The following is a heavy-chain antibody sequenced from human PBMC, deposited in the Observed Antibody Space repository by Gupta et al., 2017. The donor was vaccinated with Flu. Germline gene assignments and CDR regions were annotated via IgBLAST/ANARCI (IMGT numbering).Heavy chain of an antibody. CDR2: ISGSGGST. D-gene: IGHD3-9*01. CDR3: AKAVKSERITIFSKNNWFDP. CDR1: GFTFSSYA. V-gene: IGHV3-23*01. J-gene: IGHJ5*02. Sequence: EVQLLESGGGLVQPGGSLRLFCAASGFTFSSYAMSWVRQAPGKGLEWVSAISGSGGSTYYADSVKGRFTISRDNSKNTLYLQMNSLRAEDTAVYYCAKAVKSERITIFSKNNWFDPWGQGTLVTVAS.